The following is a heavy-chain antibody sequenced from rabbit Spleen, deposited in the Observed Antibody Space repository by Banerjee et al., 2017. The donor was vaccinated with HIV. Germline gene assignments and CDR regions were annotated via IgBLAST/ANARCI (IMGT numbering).Heavy chain of an antibody. CDR3: ARNYYGDYGHGYLDL. J-gene: IGHJ4*01. D-gene: IGHD2-1*01. CDR1: GFSFSSSYW. V-gene: IGHV1S45*01. CDR2: IYTGSGTN. Sequence: QEQLEESGGDLVKPEGSLTLTCTASGFSFSSSYWICWVRQAPGKGLEWIGCIYTGSGTNYYASCAKGRFTISKTSSTTVTLQMTSLTAADTATYFCARNYYGDYGHGYLDLWGPGTLVTVS.